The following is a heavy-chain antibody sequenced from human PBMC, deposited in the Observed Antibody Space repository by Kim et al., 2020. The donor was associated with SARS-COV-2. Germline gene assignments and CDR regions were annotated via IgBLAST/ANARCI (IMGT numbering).Heavy chain of an antibody. CDR3: ARKYDYVWGSYRSLTNAYYFDY. Sequence: SETLSLTCTVSGGSISSSSYYWGWIRQPPGKGLEWIGSIYYSGSTYYNPSLKSRVTISVDTSKNQFSLKLSSVTAADTAVYYCARKYDYVWGSYRSLTNAYYFDYWGQGTLVTVSS. V-gene: IGHV4-39*01. CDR2: IYYSGST. J-gene: IGHJ4*02. D-gene: IGHD3-16*02. CDR1: GGSISSSSYY.